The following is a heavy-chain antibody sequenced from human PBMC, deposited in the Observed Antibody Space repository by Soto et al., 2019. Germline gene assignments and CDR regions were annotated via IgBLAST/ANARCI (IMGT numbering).Heavy chain of an antibody. V-gene: IGHV1-69*01. D-gene: IGHD1-26*01. CDR3: ARDGGRHSGGIDY. CDR2: IIPIFGTA. Sequence: QVQLVQSGGEVKKPGSSVKVSCEASGGTFSSYSINWVRQAPGQGLEWMGEIIPIFGTANYAQKFQGRVTITADESTSSAYMELSSLRSEDTAVYYCARDGGRHSGGIDYWGQGTLVTVSS. J-gene: IGHJ4*02. CDR1: GGTFSSYS.